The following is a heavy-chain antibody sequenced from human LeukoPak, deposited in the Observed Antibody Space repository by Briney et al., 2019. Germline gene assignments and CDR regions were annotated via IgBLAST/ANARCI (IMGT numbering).Heavy chain of an antibody. D-gene: IGHD3-10*01. Sequence: PSESLSLTSTLSGGSVSSSSYYWSWIRQPPGKGREWIGYIYYSGSTNYNPSLKSRVTISVDTSKNQFSLMRSSVIAADTAVYYCARGSGSYYRKSVDYWGQGTLVTVSS. CDR3: ARGSGSYYRKSVDY. CDR1: GGSVSSSSYY. CDR2: IYYSGST. V-gene: IGHV4-61*01. J-gene: IGHJ4*02.